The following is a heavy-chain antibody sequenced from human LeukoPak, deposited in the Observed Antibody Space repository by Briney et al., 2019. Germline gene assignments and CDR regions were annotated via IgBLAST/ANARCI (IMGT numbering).Heavy chain of an antibody. CDR2: INPSGGST. CDR3: AREYSGYDWDWFDP. CDR1: GYTFTTYY. D-gene: IGHD5-12*01. V-gene: IGHV1-46*01. J-gene: IGHJ5*02. Sequence: ASVKVSCKASGYTFTTYYMHWVRQAPGQGLEWMGIINPSGGSTSYPQKFQGRVTMTRDTSISTAYMELSRLRSDDTAVYYCAREYSGYDWDWFDPWGQGTLVTVSS.